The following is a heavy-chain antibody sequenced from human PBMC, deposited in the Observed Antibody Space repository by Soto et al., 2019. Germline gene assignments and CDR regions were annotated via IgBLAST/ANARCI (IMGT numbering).Heavy chain of an antibody. Sequence: ASVKVSCKASGYTFTSYGVSWVRQAPGQGLEWMGWISAYNGNTNYAQKLQGRVTMTTDTSTSTAYMELRSLRSDDTAVYYCARADYGGEMATIGADDAFDIWGQGTMVTVSS. D-gene: IGHD5-12*01. J-gene: IGHJ3*02. V-gene: IGHV1-18*04. CDR1: GYTFTSYG. CDR2: ISAYNGNT. CDR3: ARADYGGEMATIGADDAFDI.